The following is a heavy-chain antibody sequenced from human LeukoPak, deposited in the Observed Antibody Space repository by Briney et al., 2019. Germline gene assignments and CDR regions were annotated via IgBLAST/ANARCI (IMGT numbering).Heavy chain of an antibody. V-gene: IGHV3-48*03. J-gene: IGHJ4*02. CDR3: ARDNRKAHRGVFDY. D-gene: IGHD1-14*01. CDR2: ISSSGSTI. Sequence: GGSLRLSCAASVFTFSSYEMNWVRQAPGKGLEWVSYISSSGSTIYYADSVKGRFTISRDNAKNSLYLQMNSLRAEDTAVYYCARDNRKAHRGVFDYWGQGTLVTVSS. CDR1: VFTFSSYE.